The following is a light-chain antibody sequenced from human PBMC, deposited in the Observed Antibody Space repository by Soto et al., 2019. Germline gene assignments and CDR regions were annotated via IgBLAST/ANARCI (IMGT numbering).Light chain of an antibody. CDR3: QQSYTTRLK. Sequence: DIQMTQSPSSLSASVGDRVTITCRASQTISGYLNWYQQKPGKAPELLIYAASYLGNGVPSRFSGSGSGTYFTLTISSLPPEDLATYHCQQSYTTRLKCGGGTKVDIK. J-gene: IGKJ4*02. CDR2: AAS. V-gene: IGKV1-39*01. CDR1: QTISGY.